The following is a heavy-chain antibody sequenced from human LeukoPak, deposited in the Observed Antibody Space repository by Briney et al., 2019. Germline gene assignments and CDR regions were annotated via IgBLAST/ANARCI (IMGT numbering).Heavy chain of an antibody. D-gene: IGHD4-23*01. Sequence: GGSLRLSCAASGXTFSSYGMHWVRQAPGKGLEWVAVISYDGSNKYYADSVKGRFTISRDNSKNTLYLQMNSLRAEDTAVYYCAKAGMTTVVRAFFDYWGQGILVTVSS. J-gene: IGHJ4*02. CDR2: ISYDGSNK. CDR1: GXTFSSYG. CDR3: AKAGMTTVVRAFFDY. V-gene: IGHV3-30*18.